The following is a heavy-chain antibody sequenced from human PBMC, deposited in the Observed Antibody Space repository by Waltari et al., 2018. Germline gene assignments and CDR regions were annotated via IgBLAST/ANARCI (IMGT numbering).Heavy chain of an antibody. J-gene: IGHJ4*02. CDR2: FDPEDGET. V-gene: IGHV1-24*01. D-gene: IGHD6-19*01. CDR3: ATDYTAVAGLDY. CDR1: GYTPTELS. Sequence: QVQLVQSGAEVKKPGASVKVSCKVSGYTPTELSMQWVRQAPGKGLEWMGGFDPEDGETIYAQKFQGRVTMTEDTSTDTAYMELSSLRSEDTAVYYCATDYTAVAGLDYWGQGTLVTVSS.